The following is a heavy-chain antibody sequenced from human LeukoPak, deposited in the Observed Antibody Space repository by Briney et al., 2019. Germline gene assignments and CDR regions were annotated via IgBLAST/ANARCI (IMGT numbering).Heavy chain of an antibody. D-gene: IGHD3-16*01. V-gene: IGHV3-49*03. J-gene: IGHJ4*02. CDR1: GFTFGDYG. CDR2: IRSGGTT. CDR3: TRRGTRPMYYFEY. Sequence: GGSLTLSCRPSGFTFGDYGMSWFRQAPGKGREWVGFIRSGGTTEYSASVKGRFTISRDDSQSIAYLQMNSLKTDDTAVYYCTRRGTRPMYYFEYWGQGTLVTVSS.